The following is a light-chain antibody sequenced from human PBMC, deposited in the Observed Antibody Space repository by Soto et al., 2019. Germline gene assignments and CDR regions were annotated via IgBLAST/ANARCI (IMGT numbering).Light chain of an antibody. J-gene: IGKJ1*01. CDR1: QSVSSSY. CDR3: QQYGGSPKT. V-gene: IGKV3-20*01. Sequence: EIVLTQSPGTLSLSPGERATLSCRASQSVSSSYLAWYQQKPGQAPRLPIYGASSRATGIPDRFSGSGSGTDFTLNTSRLESEDYAMYYCQQYGGSPKTFGQGTKVEI. CDR2: GAS.